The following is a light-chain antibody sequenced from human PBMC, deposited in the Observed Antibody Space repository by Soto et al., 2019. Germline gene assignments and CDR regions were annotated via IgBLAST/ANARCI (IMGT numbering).Light chain of an antibody. CDR1: QSVASY. V-gene: IGKV3-11*01. Sequence: EIVLTQSPATLSLSPGETATLSCRASQSVASYLAWYQQKPGQAPRLLLYDASSRATGIPARFSGSGSGTDFTLTISSLEPADFAIYYCQHRRNWPLTFGGGTKVEIK. CDR3: QHRRNWPLT. CDR2: DAS. J-gene: IGKJ4*01.